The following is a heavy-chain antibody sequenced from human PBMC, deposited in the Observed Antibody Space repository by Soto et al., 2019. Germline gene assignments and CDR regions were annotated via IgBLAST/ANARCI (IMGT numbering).Heavy chain of an antibody. CDR1: VYTFTSYG. J-gene: IGHJ6*03. D-gene: IGHD2-15*01. CDR2: ISAYNGNT. CDR3: AKEVCSGGSCYSRRYYYYYMDV. V-gene: IGHV1-18*01. Sequence: GASVKVSCKASVYTFTSYGISWVRQAPGQGPEWMGWISAYNGNTNYAQKLQGRVTMTTDTSTSTAYMELRSLRSDDTAVYYCAKEVCSGGSCYSRRYYYYYMDVWGKGTTVTVSS.